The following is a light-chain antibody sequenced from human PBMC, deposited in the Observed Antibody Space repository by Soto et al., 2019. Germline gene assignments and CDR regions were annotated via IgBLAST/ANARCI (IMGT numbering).Light chain of an antibody. V-gene: IGKV1-12*01. CDR2: AAS. Sequence: DIPMTQSPSSVSASVGDRVTITCRASQSISDWLAWYQQKPGKAPKLLIYAASSLQSGVPSRFGGSGSGTHFTLTISNLQPEDFATYYCHQANSFPRTFGQGTKVEIK. CDR1: QSISDW. J-gene: IGKJ2*02. CDR3: HQANSFPRT.